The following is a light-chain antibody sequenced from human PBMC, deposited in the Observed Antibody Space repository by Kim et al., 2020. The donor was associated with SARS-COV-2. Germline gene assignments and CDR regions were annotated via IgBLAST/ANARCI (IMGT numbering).Light chain of an antibody. Sequence: DIQLTQSPSFLSASVGDRVTITCRASQGISSYLAWYQQKPGKAPKLLIYAASTLQSVVPSRFSGSGSGTQFTLSISSLQTEDFATYYCQQLNSYPLTFVGGTKVDIK. V-gene: IGKV1-9*01. CDR1: QGISSY. J-gene: IGKJ4*01. CDR3: QQLNSYPLT. CDR2: AAS.